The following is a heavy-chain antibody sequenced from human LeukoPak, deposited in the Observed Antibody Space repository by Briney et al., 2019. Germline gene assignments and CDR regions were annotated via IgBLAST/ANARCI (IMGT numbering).Heavy chain of an antibody. CDR3: ARSKSDIVATWEYYFDY. Sequence: GGSLRLSCAASGFTFSSYAMSWVRQAPGKGLEWVSAISGSGGSTYYADSVKGRLTISRDNSKNTLYLQMNSLRAEDTAVYYCARSKSDIVATWEYYFDYWGQGTLVTVSS. CDR1: GFTFSSYA. J-gene: IGHJ4*02. D-gene: IGHD5-12*01. CDR2: ISGSGGST. V-gene: IGHV3-23*01.